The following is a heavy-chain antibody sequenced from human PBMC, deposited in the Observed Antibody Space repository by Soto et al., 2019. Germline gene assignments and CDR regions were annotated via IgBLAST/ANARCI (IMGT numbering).Heavy chain of an antibody. J-gene: IGHJ4*02. Sequence: ASVKVSCKASGYTFTSYGISWVRQAPGQGLEWMGWISAYNGNTNYAQKLQGRVTMTTDTSTSTAYMELRSLRSDDTAVYYCARGVYYYDSSGYYYNYYWGQGTLVTVSS. CDR1: GYTFTSYG. D-gene: IGHD3-22*01. CDR3: ARGVYYYDSSGYYYNYY. V-gene: IGHV1-18*04. CDR2: ISAYNGNT.